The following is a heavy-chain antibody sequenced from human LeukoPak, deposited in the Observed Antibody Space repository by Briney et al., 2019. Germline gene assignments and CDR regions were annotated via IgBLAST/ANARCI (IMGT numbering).Heavy chain of an antibody. Sequence: SETLSLTCAVSGYSISSGYYWGWIRQPPGKGLEWIGSIYHSGSTYYNPSLKSRVTISVDTSKNQFSLKLSSVTAADTAVYYCARQPKTSCSSTSCSPGHYYYYMDVWGKGTTVTVSS. J-gene: IGHJ6*03. CDR1: GYSISSGYY. V-gene: IGHV4-38-2*01. CDR3: ARQPKTSCSSTSCSPGHYYYYMDV. CDR2: IYHSGST. D-gene: IGHD2-2*01.